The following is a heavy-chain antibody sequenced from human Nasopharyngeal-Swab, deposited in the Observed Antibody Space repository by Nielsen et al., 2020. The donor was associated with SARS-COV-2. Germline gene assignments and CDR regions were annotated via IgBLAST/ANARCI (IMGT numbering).Heavy chain of an antibody. V-gene: IGHV3-23*01. J-gene: IGHJ6*02. D-gene: IGHD4-11*01. CDR1: GFNFSSYA. CDR3: AKDQDSNFPYYYYGMDV. Sequence: GESLKISCAASGFNFSSYAMSWVRQAPGKGLEWVSAISGSGGSTYYADSVKGRFTISRDNSKNTLYLQMNSLRAEDTAVYYCAKDQDSNFPYYYYGMDVWGQGTTVTVSS. CDR2: ISGSGGST.